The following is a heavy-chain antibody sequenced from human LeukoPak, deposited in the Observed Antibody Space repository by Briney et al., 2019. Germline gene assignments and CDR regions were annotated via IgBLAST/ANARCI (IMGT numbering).Heavy chain of an antibody. CDR1: GSSFTGYY. CDR2: VNLNSGGR. Sequence: ASVKVSCNASGSSFTGYYMHWVRLAPGPGQGLVGLVNLNSGGRNYAQQFQGRLTMTRDTSISTAYMELSRLRSDDTAVYYCARDRPDSSGYFYYFDHWGQGTLVTVSS. J-gene: IGHJ4*02. V-gene: IGHV1-2*02. CDR3: ARDRPDSSGYFYYFDH. D-gene: IGHD3-22*01.